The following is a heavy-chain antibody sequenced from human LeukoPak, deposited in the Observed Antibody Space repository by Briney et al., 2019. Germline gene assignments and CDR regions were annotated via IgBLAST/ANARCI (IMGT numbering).Heavy chain of an antibody. CDR3: TTDGALRFLEWLLYFDY. CDR2: IKSKTDGGTT. Sequence: GGSLRLSCAASGFTFSNAWMSWVRQAPGKGLEWVGRIKSKTDGGTTDYAAPVKGRFTISRDDSKNTLYLQMNSLKTEDTAVYYCTTDGALRFLEWLLYFDYWGQGTLVTVSS. J-gene: IGHJ4*02. V-gene: IGHV3-15*01. D-gene: IGHD3-3*01. CDR1: GFTFSNAW.